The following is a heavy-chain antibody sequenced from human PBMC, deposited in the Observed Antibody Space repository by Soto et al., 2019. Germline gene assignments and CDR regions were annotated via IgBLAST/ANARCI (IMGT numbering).Heavy chain of an antibody. CDR3: ARRERNHGRGYYYGMDV. V-gene: IGHV4-39*01. CDR2: IYYSGST. J-gene: IGHJ6*02. CDR1: GGSISSSSYY. D-gene: IGHD1-26*01. Sequence: SETLSLTCTVSGGSISSSSYYWGWIRQPPGKGLEWIGSIYYSGSTYYNPSLKSRVTISVDTSKIQFSLKLSSVTAADTAVYYCARRERNHGRGYYYGMDVWGQGTTVTVSS.